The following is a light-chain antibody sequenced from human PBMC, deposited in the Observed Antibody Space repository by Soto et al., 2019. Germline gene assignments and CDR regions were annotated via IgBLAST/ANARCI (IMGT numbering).Light chain of an antibody. Sequence: QSALTQPPSASGSPGQSVTISCTGTSSDVGGYNYVSWYQQHPGKAPKLVIYEVNKRPSGVPDRFSGSKSGNTASLTVSGLQDEDEADYYCSSYAGSNKVFGGGTKLTVL. CDR3: SSYAGSNKV. CDR2: EVN. CDR1: SSDVGGYNY. V-gene: IGLV2-8*01. J-gene: IGLJ3*02.